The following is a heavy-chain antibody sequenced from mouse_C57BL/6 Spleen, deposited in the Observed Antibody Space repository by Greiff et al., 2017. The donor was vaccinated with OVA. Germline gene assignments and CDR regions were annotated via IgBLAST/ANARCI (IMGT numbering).Heavy chain of an antibody. V-gene: IGHV1-12*01. CDR2: IYLGNGDT. CDR3: ARSEGVYYYGSTMDY. CDR1: GYTFTSYN. Sequence: QVQLQQSGAELVRPGASVKMSCKASGYTFTSYNMHWVKQTPRQGLEWIGAIYLGNGDTSYNQKFKGKATLTVDKSSSTAYMQLSSLTSEDSAVYFCARSEGVYYYGSTMDYWGQGTSVTVSS. J-gene: IGHJ4*01. D-gene: IGHD1-1*01.